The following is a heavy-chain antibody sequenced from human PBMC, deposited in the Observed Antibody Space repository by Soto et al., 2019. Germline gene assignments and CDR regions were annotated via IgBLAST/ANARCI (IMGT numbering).Heavy chain of an antibody. V-gene: IGHV1-46*03. CDR1: GYTFTSYY. CDR3: ATESTCSSTSRPPNFDY. Sequence: ASVKVSCKASGYTFTSYYMHWVRQAPGQGLEWMGIINPSGGSTSYAQKFQGRVTMTRDTSTSTVYMELSSLRSEDTAVYYCATESTCSSTSRPPNFDYWGQGTLVTVSS. J-gene: IGHJ4*02. CDR2: INPSGGST. D-gene: IGHD2-2*01.